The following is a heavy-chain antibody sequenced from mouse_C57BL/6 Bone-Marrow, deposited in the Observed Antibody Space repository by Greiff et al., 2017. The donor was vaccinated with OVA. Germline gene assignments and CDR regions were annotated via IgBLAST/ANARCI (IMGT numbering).Heavy chain of an antibody. CDR1: GFSFNTYA. D-gene: IGHD2-3*01. V-gene: IGHV10-1*01. Sequence: EVQRVESGGGLVQPKGSLKLSCAASGFSFNTYAMNWVRQAPGKGLEWVARIRSKSNNYATYYADSVKDRFTISRDDSESMLYLQMNNLKTEDTAMYYCVRGWSPLYYYAMDYWGQGTSVTVSS. CDR2: IRSKSNNYAT. J-gene: IGHJ4*01. CDR3: VRGWSPLYYYAMDY.